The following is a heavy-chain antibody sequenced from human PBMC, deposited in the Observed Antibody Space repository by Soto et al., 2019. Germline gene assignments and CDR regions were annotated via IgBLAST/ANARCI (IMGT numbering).Heavy chain of an antibody. D-gene: IGHD3-3*01. CDR3: ARGQGITIFGVAISYNWFDP. Sequence: ASVKVSCKASGYTFTSYDINWVRQATGQGLEWMGWISAYNGNTNYAQKLQGRVTMTTDTSTSTAYMELRSLRSDDTAVYYCARGQGITIFGVAISYNWFDPWGQGTLVTVSS. CDR1: GYTFTSYD. J-gene: IGHJ5*02. CDR2: ISAYNGNT. V-gene: IGHV1-18*01.